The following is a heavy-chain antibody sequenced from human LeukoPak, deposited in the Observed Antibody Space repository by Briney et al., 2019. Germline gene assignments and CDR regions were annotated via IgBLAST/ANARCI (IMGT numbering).Heavy chain of an antibody. CDR2: IKSKTDGGTT. J-gene: IGHJ4*02. CDR1: GFSFSHTS. D-gene: IGHD3-10*01. Sequence: GGSLRLSCAASGFSFSHTSMSWVRQAPGKGLDWVGRIKSKTDGGTTDYTAPVKGRFTISRDDSKNTLYLQMNSLKTEDTAVYYCTRGGWFGELGDFDYWGQGTLVTVSS. V-gene: IGHV3-15*01. CDR3: TRGGWFGELGDFDY.